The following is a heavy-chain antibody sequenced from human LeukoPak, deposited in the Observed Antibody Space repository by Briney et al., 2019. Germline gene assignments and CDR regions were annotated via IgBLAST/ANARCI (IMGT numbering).Heavy chain of an antibody. CDR1: GGSISSSSYY. J-gene: IGHJ4*02. CDR2: IYYSGST. Sequence: SETLSLTCTVPGGSISSSSYYWGWIRQPPGKGLEWIGSIYYSGSTYHNPSLKSRVTISVDTPKNQFSLKLSSVTAADTAVYYCARAEYSSSSNYYFDYWGQGTLVTVSS. D-gene: IGHD6-6*01. CDR3: ARAEYSSSSNYYFDY. V-gene: IGHV4-39*07.